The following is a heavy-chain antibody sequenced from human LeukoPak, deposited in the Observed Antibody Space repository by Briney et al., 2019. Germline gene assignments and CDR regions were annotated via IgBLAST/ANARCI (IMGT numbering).Heavy chain of an antibody. CDR3: AKSMEWLLFLSHFDY. CDR1: GFTFSSYA. CDR2: ISGSGGST. V-gene: IGHV3-23*01. Sequence: GGSLRLSCAASGFTFSSYAMSWVRQPPGKGLEWVSAISGSGGSTYYADSVKGRFTISRDNSKNTLYLQMNSLRAEDTAVYYCAKSMEWLLFLSHFDYWGQGTLVTVSS. D-gene: IGHD3-3*01. J-gene: IGHJ4*02.